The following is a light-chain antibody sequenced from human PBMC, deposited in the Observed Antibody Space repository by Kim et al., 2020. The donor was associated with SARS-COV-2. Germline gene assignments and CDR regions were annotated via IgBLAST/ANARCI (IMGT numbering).Light chain of an antibody. V-gene: IGKV3-15*01. J-gene: IGKJ2*01. CDR1: QSVSSN. Sequence: SPRERATLSCRASQSVSSNLAWYQQKPGQAPRLLIYGASTRATGIPARFSGSGSGTEFTLTISSLQSEDFAVYYCQQYNNWPPVYTFGQGTKLEI. CDR3: QQYNNWPPVYT. CDR2: GAS.